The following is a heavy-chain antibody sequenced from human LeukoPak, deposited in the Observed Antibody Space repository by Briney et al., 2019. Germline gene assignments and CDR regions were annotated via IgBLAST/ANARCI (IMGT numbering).Heavy chain of an antibody. Sequence: SETLTLTCSVSGASTSYYYWSWIRQSPGKGMEWIGSIHNTGVTNYNPSLTSRVTISADTSKNHFSLTLSSVTAADTAMYYCATSTSNYGFPVNFDYWGQGTLVTVSS. J-gene: IGHJ4*02. CDR3: ATSTSNYGFPVNFDY. D-gene: IGHD3-10*01. CDR2: IHNTGVT. V-gene: IGHV4-59*01. CDR1: GASTSYYY.